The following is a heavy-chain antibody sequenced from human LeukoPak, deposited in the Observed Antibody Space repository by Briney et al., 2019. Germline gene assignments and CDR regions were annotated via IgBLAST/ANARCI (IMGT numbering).Heavy chain of an antibody. CDR1: GGSFSGYY. CDR3: ARKRGWLQLRYFDY. D-gene: IGHD5-24*01. J-gene: IGHJ4*02. Sequence: SETLSLTCAVYGGSFSGYYWSWIRQPPGKGLEWIGEINHSGSTNYNPSLKSRVTISVDTSKNQFSLKLSPVTAADTAVYYCARKRGWLQLRYFDYWGQGTLVTVSS. V-gene: IGHV4-34*01. CDR2: INHSGST.